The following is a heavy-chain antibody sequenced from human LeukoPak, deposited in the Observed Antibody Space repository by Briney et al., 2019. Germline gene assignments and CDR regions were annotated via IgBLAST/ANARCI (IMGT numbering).Heavy chain of an antibody. Sequence: SETLSLTCAVYGGSFSGYYWSWIRQPPGKGLEWIGEINHSGSTNYNPSLKSRVTISVDTSKNQFSLKLSSVTAADTAVYYCARDLVYYDYVWGSYRRGAPFDYWGQGTLVTVSS. CDR3: ARDLVYYDYVWGSYRRGAPFDY. CDR1: GGSFSGYY. V-gene: IGHV4-34*01. D-gene: IGHD3-16*02. J-gene: IGHJ4*02. CDR2: INHSGST.